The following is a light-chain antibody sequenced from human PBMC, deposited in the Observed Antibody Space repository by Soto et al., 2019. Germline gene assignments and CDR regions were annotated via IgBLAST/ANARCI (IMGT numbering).Light chain of an antibody. CDR1: SSNNGSNT. J-gene: IGLJ3*02. CDR2: SNN. CDR3: SAWYDSLNGSV. Sequence: QSVLTQSPSASATLGHWVTISCSGSSSNNGSNTVNWYQQLPGTAPKLLIYSNNQRPSGVPDRFSGSKSGTSASLAISGLQSEDEADYYCSAWYDSLNGSVFGGGTKLTVL. V-gene: IGLV1-44*01.